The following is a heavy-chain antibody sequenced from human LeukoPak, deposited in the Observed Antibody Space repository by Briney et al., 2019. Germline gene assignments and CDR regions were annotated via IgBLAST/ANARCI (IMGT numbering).Heavy chain of an antibody. CDR1: GGSISSSSYY. CDR2: IYYSGRT. V-gene: IGHV4-39*01. J-gene: IGHJ4*02. CDR3: ASRYCSGGSCYSYYFDY. Sequence: SETLSLTCTVSGGSISSSSYYWGWIRQPPGKGLEWIGSIYYSGRTYYNPSLKIRVTISVDTSKNQFSLKLSSVTAADTAVYYCASRYCSGGSCYSYYFDYWGQGTLVTVSS. D-gene: IGHD2-15*01.